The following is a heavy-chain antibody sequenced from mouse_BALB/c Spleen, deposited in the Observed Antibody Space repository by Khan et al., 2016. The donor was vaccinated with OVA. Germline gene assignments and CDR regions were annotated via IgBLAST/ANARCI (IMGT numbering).Heavy chain of an antibody. CDR1: GFNIKDTY. CDR3: ARSTSLGPMDS. V-gene: IGHV14-3*02. D-gene: IGHD3-3*01. J-gene: IGHJ4*01. Sequence: MQLEESGAELVKPGASVKLSCTASGFNIKDTYMHWVKQRPEQGLEWIGRVDPASDNTKYAPQFQAKATITADPSSNIAYLQPSSLTSEDTAVYYCARSTSLGPMDSWGQGTSVTVSS. CDR2: VDPASDNT.